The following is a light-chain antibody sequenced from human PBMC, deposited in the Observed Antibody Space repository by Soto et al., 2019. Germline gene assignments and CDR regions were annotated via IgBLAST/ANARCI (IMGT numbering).Light chain of an antibody. V-gene: IGLV2-14*03. J-gene: IGLJ1*01. CDR2: DVT. CDR1: GSDVGDYNY. CDR3: SSYTSSSTYF. Sequence: QSALTQPASVSGSAGQSIAISCTGTGSDVGDYNYVSWYQQHPGKAPKLMIYDVTNRPSGVSNRFSGSKSGNTASLTISGLQAEDEADYYCSSYTSSSTYFFGTGTKLTVL.